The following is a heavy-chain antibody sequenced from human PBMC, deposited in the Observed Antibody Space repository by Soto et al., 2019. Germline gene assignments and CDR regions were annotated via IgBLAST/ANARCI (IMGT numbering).Heavy chain of an antibody. CDR1: GGTFSSYT. CDR2: IIPILGIA. J-gene: IGHJ4*02. Sequence: SVKVSCKASGGTFSSYTISWVRQAPGQGLEWMGRIIPILGIANYAQKFQGRVTITADKSTSTAYMELSSLRSEDTAVYYCARAAEMATIPRHDFDYWGQGTLVTVSS. D-gene: IGHD5-12*01. V-gene: IGHV1-69*02. CDR3: ARAAEMATIPRHDFDY.